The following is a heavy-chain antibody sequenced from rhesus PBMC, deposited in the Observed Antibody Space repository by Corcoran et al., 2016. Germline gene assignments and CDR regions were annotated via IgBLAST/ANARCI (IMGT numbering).Heavy chain of an antibody. D-gene: IGHD4-23*01. CDR3: TKDQWPEDSNSIYGLDS. V-gene: IGHV3S42*01. CDR1: GFTFSSYW. J-gene: IGHJ6*01. Sequence: EVQLAESGGGLVQPGGSLRLSCAASGFTFSSYWMNWVRQTPGKGLEWISSINSGGGSTYYADSVKGRFTISRDNSKNTLSLQMNSLRAEDTTVYYCTKDQWPEDSNSIYGLDSWGQGVVVTVSS. CDR2: INSGGGST.